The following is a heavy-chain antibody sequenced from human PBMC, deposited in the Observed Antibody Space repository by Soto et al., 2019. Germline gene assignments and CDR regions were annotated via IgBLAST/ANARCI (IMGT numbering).Heavy chain of an antibody. Sequence: GGSLRLSCAASGFTFSSYAMSWVRQAPGKGLEWVSAISGSGGSTYYADSVKGRFTISRDNSKNTLYLQMNSLRAEDTAVYYCAKDLGYCTNGVCYTIYVVAYYYGMDVWGQGTTVTVSS. V-gene: IGHV3-23*01. CDR2: ISGSGGST. J-gene: IGHJ6*02. D-gene: IGHD2-8*01. CDR3: AKDLGYCTNGVCYTIYVVAYYYGMDV. CDR1: GFTFSSYA.